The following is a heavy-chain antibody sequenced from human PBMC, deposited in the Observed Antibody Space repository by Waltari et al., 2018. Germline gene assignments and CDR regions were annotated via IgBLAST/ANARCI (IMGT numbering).Heavy chain of an antibody. V-gene: IGHV3-23*04. CDR2: ISGTGGST. Sequence: EVQLVESGGDLVQPGGSLRLSCAASGFTFSSDAMSWVRQAPGKGLEWVSAISGTGGSTYYADSVKGRFTISRDNSKNTLYLQMNSLRAEDAAVYYCATRGTYYKFDYWGQGSLVTVSS. CDR1: GFTFSSDA. J-gene: IGHJ4*02. CDR3: ATRGTYYKFDY. D-gene: IGHD1-26*01.